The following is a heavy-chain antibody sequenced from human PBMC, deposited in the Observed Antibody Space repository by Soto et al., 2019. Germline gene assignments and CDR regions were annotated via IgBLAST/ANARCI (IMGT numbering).Heavy chain of an antibody. J-gene: IGHJ6*02. D-gene: IGHD6-6*01. CDR2: IIPIFGTA. V-gene: IGHV1-69*13. CDR1: GGTFSSYA. Sequence: ASVKVSCKASGGTFSSYAISWVRQAPGQGLEWMGGIIPIFGTANYAQKFQGRVTITADESTSTAYMELSSLRSEDTAVYYCARDRGAARPGGYYYYGMDVWGQGTTVTVSS. CDR3: ARDRGAARPGGYYYYGMDV.